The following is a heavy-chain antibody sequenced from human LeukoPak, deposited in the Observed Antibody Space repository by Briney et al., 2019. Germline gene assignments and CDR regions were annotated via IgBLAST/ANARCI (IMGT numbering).Heavy chain of an antibody. CDR1: SYSISSAYY. D-gene: IGHD3-3*02. Sequence: SETLSLTCTVSSYSISSAYYWGWIRQPPGKGLEWIGTIYHSGGTYNNPSLKSRVTISVDTSRNQFSLKLSSVTAADTAVYYCARVSLGYYYCNMDVWGKGTTVTVSS. J-gene: IGHJ6*03. CDR3: ARVSLGYYYCNMDV. V-gene: IGHV4-38-2*02. CDR2: IYHSGGT.